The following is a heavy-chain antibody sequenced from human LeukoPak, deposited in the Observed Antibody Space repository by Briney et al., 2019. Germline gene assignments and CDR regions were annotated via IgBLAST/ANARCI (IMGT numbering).Heavy chain of an antibody. CDR3: ARDYYDILTSYYVDY. CDR1: GFTFSSYS. V-gene: IGHV3-21*01. D-gene: IGHD3-9*01. CDR2: ISSSSSYI. J-gene: IGHJ4*02. Sequence: PGRSLRLSCAASGFTFSSYSMNWVRQAPGKGVEWVSSISSSSSYIYYADSVKGRFTISRDNAENSLYLQMNSLRAEDTAVYYCARDYYDILTSYYVDYWGQGTLVTVST.